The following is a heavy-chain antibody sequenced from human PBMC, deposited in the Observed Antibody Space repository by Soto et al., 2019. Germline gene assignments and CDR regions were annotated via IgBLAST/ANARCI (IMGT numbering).Heavy chain of an antibody. J-gene: IGHJ3*02. Sequence: GSLRLSCAASGFTFSSYWMHWVRQAPGKGLVWVSRINSDGSSTSYADSVKGRFTISRDNAKNKLYLQMNSLRAEDTAVYYCARDYYDSSGYYWYAFDIWGQGTMVTVSS. CDR2: INSDGSST. CDR1: GFTFSSYW. D-gene: IGHD3-22*01. CDR3: ARDYYDSSGYYWYAFDI. V-gene: IGHV3-74*01.